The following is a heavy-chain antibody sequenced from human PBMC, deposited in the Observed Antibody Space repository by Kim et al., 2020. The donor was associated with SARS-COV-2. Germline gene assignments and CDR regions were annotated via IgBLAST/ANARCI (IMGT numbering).Heavy chain of an antibody. D-gene: IGHD3-3*01. Sequence: GGSLRLSCTASGFTFGDYAMSWVRQAPGKGLEWVGFIRSKAYGGTTEYAASVKGRFTISRDDSKSIAYLQMNSLKTEDTAVYYCTRVLRDREWLRYYFDYWGQGTLVTVSS. J-gene: IGHJ4*02. CDR3: TRVLRDREWLRYYFDY. CDR1: GFTFGDYA. V-gene: IGHV3-49*04. CDR2: IRSKAYGGTT.